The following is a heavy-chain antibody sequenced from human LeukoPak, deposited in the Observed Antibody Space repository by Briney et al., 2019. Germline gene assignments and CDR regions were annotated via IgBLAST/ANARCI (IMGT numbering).Heavy chain of an antibody. J-gene: IGHJ4*02. V-gene: IGHV3-33*06. CDR3: AKDTYYYDSSGLRFDY. D-gene: IGHD3-22*01. Sequence: PGGSLRLSCAASGFTFSSYSMNWVRQAPGKGLEWVAVIWYDGSNKYYADSVKGRFTISRDNSKNTLYLQMNSLRAEDTAVYYRAKDTYYYDSSGLRFDYWGQGTLVTVSS. CDR1: GFTFSSYS. CDR2: IWYDGSNK.